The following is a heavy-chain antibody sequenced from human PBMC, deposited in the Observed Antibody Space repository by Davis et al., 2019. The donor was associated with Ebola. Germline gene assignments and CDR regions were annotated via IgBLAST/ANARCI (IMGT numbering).Heavy chain of an antibody. Sequence: PGGSLRLSCAASGFTFSSHGMHWVRQAPGKGLEWVAVVWYDGSNKYYADSVKGRFTISRDNSKNTLYLQMNSLRAEDTAVYYCARDQSDYGAHSLDYWGQGILVTVSS. CDR1: GFTFSSHG. CDR3: ARDQSDYGAHSLDY. D-gene: IGHD4-23*01. CDR2: VWYDGSNK. V-gene: IGHV3-33*08. J-gene: IGHJ4*02.